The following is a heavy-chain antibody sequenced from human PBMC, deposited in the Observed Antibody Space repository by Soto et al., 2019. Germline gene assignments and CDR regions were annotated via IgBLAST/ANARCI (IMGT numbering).Heavy chain of an antibody. CDR3: VKSYYNVNAMDV. CDR2: IYYSGST. D-gene: IGHD3-10*01. J-gene: IGHJ6*02. CDR1: GGSISSGGYY. Sequence: QVQPQESGPGLVKPSQTLSLTCTVSGGSISSGGYYWTWIRQHPGKGLEWIGYIYYSGSTYYNPSLKSRVTISVDTSKNQFSLKLSSVTAADTAVYYCVKSYYNVNAMDVWGQGTTVTVSS. V-gene: IGHV4-31*03.